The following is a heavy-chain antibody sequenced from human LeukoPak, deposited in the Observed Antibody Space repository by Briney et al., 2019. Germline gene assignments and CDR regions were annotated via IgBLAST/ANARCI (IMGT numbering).Heavy chain of an antibody. CDR3: ARVRSVRYSSGDIDY. CDR1: GGSFSGYY. V-gene: IGHV4-34*01. J-gene: IGHJ4*02. D-gene: IGHD6-19*01. CDR2: INHSGST. Sequence: KPSETLSLTCAVYGGSFSGYYWSWIRQPPGKGLEWIGEINHSGSTNYNPSLKSRVTISVDTSKNQFSLKLSSVTAADTAVYYCARVRSVRYSSGDIDYWGQGILVTVSS.